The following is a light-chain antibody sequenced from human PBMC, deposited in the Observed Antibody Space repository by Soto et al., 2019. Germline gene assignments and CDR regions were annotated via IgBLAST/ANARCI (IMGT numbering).Light chain of an antibody. V-gene: IGLV2-14*01. CDR1: SGDVGGHNY. Sequence: QSALTQPASVSGSPGQSINISCTGTSGDVGGHNYVSWYQQHPGKAPKLIIYEVTNRPSGVSNRFSGSKSGNTASLTISGLQAEDEADYYCTSYTRSATPYIYGSGTKLTVL. CDR3: TSYTRSATPYI. J-gene: IGLJ1*01. CDR2: EVT.